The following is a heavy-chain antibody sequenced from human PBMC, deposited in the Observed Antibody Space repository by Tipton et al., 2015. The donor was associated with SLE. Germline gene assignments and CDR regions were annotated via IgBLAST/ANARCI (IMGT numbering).Heavy chain of an antibody. Sequence: TLSLTCTVSGGTIRNLYWSWIRQPPGKGLEWIAFISDTGRSDYSPSLRSRVTISIDTSKNQFSLKLRSVTTADTAVYYCARDSPGEFDLFVAFDIWVQGTMFSVSS. CDR3: ARDSPGEFDLFVAFDI. V-gene: IGHV4-59*11. D-gene: IGHD3-10*01. J-gene: IGHJ3*02. CDR1: GGTIRNLY. CDR2: ISDTGRS.